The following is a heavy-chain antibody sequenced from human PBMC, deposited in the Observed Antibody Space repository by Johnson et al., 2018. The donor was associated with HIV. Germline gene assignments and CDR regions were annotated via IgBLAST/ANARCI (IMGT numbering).Heavy chain of an antibody. Sequence: VQLVESGGGVVQPGRSLRLFCAASGFTFNSYAMHWVRQAPGKGLEWVAVISYDGSNKYYADSVKGRFTISRDNSKNTLYLQMNSLRAEDTAVYYCARPGGLGAQDAFDIWGQGTMVTVSS. CDR3: ARPGGLGAQDAFDI. D-gene: IGHD1-26*01. CDR2: ISYDGSNK. CDR1: GFTFNSYA. V-gene: IGHV3-30*04. J-gene: IGHJ3*02.